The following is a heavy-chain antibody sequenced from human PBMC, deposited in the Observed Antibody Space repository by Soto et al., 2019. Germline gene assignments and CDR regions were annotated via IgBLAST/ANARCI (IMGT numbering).Heavy chain of an antibody. CDR3: TKGVVVITSYFQH. CDR2: ISYDESNK. J-gene: IGHJ1*01. D-gene: IGHD3-22*01. V-gene: IGHV3-30*18. Sequence: QVQLVESWGGVVQPGRSLRLSCAASGFTFSSYGMHWVRQAPGKGLEWVAVISYDESNKYYADSVKGRFTISRDNSKNTLYLQMNSLRAEDTAVYYCTKGVVVITSYFQHWGQGTLVTVSS. CDR1: GFTFSSYG.